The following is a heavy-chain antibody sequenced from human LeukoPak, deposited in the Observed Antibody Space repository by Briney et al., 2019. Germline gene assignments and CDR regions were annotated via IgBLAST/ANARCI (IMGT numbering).Heavy chain of an antibody. D-gene: IGHD3-22*01. Sequence: PGRSLRLSCAASGFTFDDYAMHWVRQAPGKGLEWVSGISWNSGNIGYADSVKGRFTISRDNAKNSLYLQMNSLRAEDMALYYCAKSLHDSSGYSYFDYWGQGTLVTVSS. V-gene: IGHV3-9*03. CDR3: AKSLHDSSGYSYFDY. CDR2: ISWNSGNI. CDR1: GFTFDDYA. J-gene: IGHJ4*02.